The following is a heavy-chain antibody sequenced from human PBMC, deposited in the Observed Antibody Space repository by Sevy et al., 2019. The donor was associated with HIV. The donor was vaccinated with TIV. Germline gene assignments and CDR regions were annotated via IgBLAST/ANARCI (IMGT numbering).Heavy chain of an antibody. D-gene: IGHD1-26*01. V-gene: IGHV4-59*13. J-gene: IGHJ4*02. CDR3: ARGSGSYADYFDY. Sequence: SETLSLTCTVSGGSISSYYWSWIRQPPGKGLEWIGYIYYSGSTNYNPALKSRVTISVDTSKNQFSLKLSSVTAVDTAVYYCARGSGSYADYFDYWGQGTLVTVSS. CDR1: GGSISSYY. CDR2: IYYSGST.